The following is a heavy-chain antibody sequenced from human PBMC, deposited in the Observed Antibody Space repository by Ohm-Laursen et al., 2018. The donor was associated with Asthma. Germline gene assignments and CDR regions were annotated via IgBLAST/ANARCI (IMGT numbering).Heavy chain of an antibody. CDR3: AHTEFWSAYYFDF. V-gene: IGHV3-23*01. D-gene: IGHD3-3*01. Sequence: SLRLSCTASGFTFSNYAMSWVRQAPGKGLEWVSLITGSGSSTYYADSVKGRFAISRDNSKNTLYLQMNSLRAEDTAVYYCAHTEFWSAYYFDFWGQGTLVTVSS. CDR1: GFTFSNYA. CDR2: ITGSGSST. J-gene: IGHJ4*02.